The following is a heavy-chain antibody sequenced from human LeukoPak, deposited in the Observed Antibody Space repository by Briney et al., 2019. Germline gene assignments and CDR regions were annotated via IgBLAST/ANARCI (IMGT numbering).Heavy chain of an antibody. J-gene: IGHJ4*02. V-gene: IGHV3-23*01. D-gene: IGHD6-13*01. Sequence: GGSLRLSCAASGFTFSSYAMSWVRQAPGKGLEWVSAISGSGGSTYYADSVKGRFTISRDNSKNTLYLQMNSLRAEDTAVYYCAKDSHRYSSSWYSSSYFDYWGQGTLVTVSS. CDR1: GFTFSSYA. CDR3: AKDSHRYSSSWYSSSYFDY. CDR2: ISGSGGST.